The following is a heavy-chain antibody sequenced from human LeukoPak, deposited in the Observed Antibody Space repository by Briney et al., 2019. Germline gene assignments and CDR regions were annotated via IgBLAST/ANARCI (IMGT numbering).Heavy chain of an antibody. Sequence: PGGSLRLSCAASGFTFSSYSMNWVRQAPGKGLEWVSYISSSSSTIYYADSVKGRFTISRDNAKNSLYLQLTSLRAEDTAVYYCARETDVLLWFGELLGGPELDYWGQGTLVTVSS. J-gene: IGHJ4*02. D-gene: IGHD3-10*01. V-gene: IGHV3-48*04. CDR3: ARETDVLLWFGELLGGPELDY. CDR2: ISSSSSTI. CDR1: GFTFSSYS.